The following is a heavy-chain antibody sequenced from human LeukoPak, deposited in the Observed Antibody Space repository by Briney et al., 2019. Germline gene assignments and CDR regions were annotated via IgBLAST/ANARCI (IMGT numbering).Heavy chain of an antibody. J-gene: IGHJ3*02. CDR3: ARDMRQYYDILTGYYGLGAFDI. CDR1: GFTFDDYG. D-gene: IGHD3-9*01. CDR2: INWNGGST. Sequence: GGSLRLSCAASGFTFDDYGMSWVRQAPGKGLEWVSGINWNGGSTGYADSVKGRFTISRDNAKNSLYLQMNSLGAEDTALYHCARDMRQYYDILTGYYGLGAFDIWGQGTMVTVSS. V-gene: IGHV3-20*01.